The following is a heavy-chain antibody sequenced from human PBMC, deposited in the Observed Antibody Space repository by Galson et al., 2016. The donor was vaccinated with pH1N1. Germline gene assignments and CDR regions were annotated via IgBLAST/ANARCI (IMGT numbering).Heavy chain of an antibody. CDR3: ARGGTVTNPLAT. CDR2: IYSTGGT. D-gene: IGHD4-17*01. J-gene: IGHJ5*02. V-gene: IGHV4-59*01. CDR1: GGSMFAYY. Sequence: ETLSLTCSVSGGSMFAYYWNWIRQPPGKGPEWIGYIYSTGGTNYNPSLKSRVAISVNTSNNQFSLNLISVTAADTAVYYCARGGTVTNPLATWGQGTLVTVSS.